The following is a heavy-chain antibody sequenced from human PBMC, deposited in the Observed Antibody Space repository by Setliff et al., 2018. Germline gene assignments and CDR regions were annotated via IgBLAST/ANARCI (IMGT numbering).Heavy chain of an antibody. D-gene: IGHD5-12*01. CDR3: ARAKDGYDFDYFDY. J-gene: IGHJ4*02. CDR1: DGSIRSGDY. V-gene: IGHV4-31*03. CDR2: IHHTGTT. Sequence: PSETLSLTCTVSDGSIRSGDYWGWIRQHPGKGLEWIGYIHHTGTTFYNPSLRSRVTISVGTSKNQFSLKLTSLTAADTAVYYCARAKDGYDFDYFDYWGQGTPVTVSS.